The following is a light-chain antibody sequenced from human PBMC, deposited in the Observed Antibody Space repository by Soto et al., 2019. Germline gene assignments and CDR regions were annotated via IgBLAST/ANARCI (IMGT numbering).Light chain of an antibody. CDR3: QQANSLPYT. CDR1: PDVKTW. Sequence: EIPMTQSPSFVSASVGDRVTITCRASPDVKTWLAWFQQEPGKAPKLLIFGASTLQTGVSSRFSGSGSGTDFTLTISSLQPEDSAMYFCQQANSLPYTFGEGTKLEIK. CDR2: GAS. V-gene: IGKV1-12*01. J-gene: IGKJ2*01.